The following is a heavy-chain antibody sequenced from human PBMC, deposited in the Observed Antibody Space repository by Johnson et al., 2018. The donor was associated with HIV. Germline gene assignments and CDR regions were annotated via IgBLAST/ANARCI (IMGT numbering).Heavy chain of an antibody. CDR1: GFTFSDYS. CDR2: IRSSGSTI. CDR3: ARDGVETIVVVIAGRPPEDHDAFDI. Sequence: QVQLVESGGGLVKPGGSLRVSCAASGFTFSDYSMSWIRQAPGKGLEWVSYIRSSGSTIYYADSVKGRFTISRDNAKNSLYLQMNSLRAEDTALYYCARDGVETIVVVIAGRPPEDHDAFDIWGQGTMVTVSS. V-gene: IGHV3-11*01. J-gene: IGHJ3*02. D-gene: IGHD2-21*01.